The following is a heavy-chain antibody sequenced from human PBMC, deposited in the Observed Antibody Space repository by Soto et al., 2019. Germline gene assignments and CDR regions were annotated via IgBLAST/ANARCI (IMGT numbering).Heavy chain of an antibody. Sequence: AETLSLTXTVSGGSISSYYWSWIRQPPGKGLEWIGYIYYSGSTNYNPSLKSRVTISVDTSKNQFSLKLSSVTAADTAVYYCARAWYSSGWTDWGQGTLVTVSS. V-gene: IGHV4-59*01. J-gene: IGHJ4*02. D-gene: IGHD6-19*01. CDR1: GGSISSYY. CDR2: IYYSGST. CDR3: ARAWYSSGWTD.